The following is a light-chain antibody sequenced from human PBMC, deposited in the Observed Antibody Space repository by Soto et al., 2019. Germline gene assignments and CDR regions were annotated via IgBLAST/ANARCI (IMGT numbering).Light chain of an antibody. CDR2: STS. Sequence: QAVVTQEPSLTMSPGGTVTLTCASSTGAVTSGYYPNWFQQKPGQAPRALIYSTSNKDSWTPARFSGSLLGGKAALTLSGVQPEDEAEYYCLLYYGGAVVFGGGTKLTVL. CDR3: LLYYGGAVV. J-gene: IGLJ2*01. CDR1: TGAVTSGYY. V-gene: IGLV7-43*01.